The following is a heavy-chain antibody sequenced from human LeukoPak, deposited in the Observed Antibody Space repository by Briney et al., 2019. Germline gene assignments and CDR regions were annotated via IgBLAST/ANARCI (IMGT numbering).Heavy chain of an antibody. Sequence: SETLSLTCSVSGGSISGSSSFHWGWIRQSPGKGLEWIGSIYYSGSTYYNPSLKSRVTISVDKSKNQFSLKLSSVTAADTAVYYCARGQDYYYDSSGYRLFFDYWGQGTLVTVSS. J-gene: IGHJ4*02. V-gene: IGHV4-39*07. D-gene: IGHD3-22*01. CDR3: ARGQDYYYDSSGYRLFFDY. CDR2: IYYSGST. CDR1: GGSISGSSSFH.